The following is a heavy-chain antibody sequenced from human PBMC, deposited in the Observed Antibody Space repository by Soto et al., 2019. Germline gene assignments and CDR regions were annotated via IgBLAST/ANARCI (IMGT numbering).Heavy chain of an antibody. V-gene: IGHV3-33*01. CDR3: ARVVGGLPRQDYYFDSRGSQEASYYGMDA. J-gene: IGHJ6*02. CDR1: GFSFSTHG. Sequence: PGGSLRLSCAASGFSFSTHGLHGVRQAPGKGLEWVAVIWNDGSDKYYGASVKGRFTISRDNSKNTLYLQMNSLRVEDTAVYYCARVVGGLPRQDYYFDSRGSQEASYYGMDAWGQWTTVTVSS. D-gene: IGHD3-22*01. CDR2: IWNDGSDK.